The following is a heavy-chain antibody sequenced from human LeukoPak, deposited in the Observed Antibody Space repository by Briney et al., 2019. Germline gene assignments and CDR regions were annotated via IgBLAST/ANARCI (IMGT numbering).Heavy chain of an antibody. J-gene: IGHJ4*02. CDR1: GGSFSGYY. Sequence: PSETLSLTCAVYGGSFSGYYWSWIRQPPGKGLEWIGEINHSGSTNYNPSLKSRVTISVDTSKNQFSLKLSSVTAADTAVYYCARDPCTNAVCYAFDYWGQGTLVTVSS. V-gene: IGHV4-34*01. CDR3: ARDPCTNAVCYAFDY. CDR2: INHSGST. D-gene: IGHD2-8*01.